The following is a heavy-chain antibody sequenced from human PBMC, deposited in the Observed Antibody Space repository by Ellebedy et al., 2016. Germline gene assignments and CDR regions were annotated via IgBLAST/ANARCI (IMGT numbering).Heavy chain of an antibody. J-gene: IGHJ4*02. CDR2: TYYRSEWFN. V-gene: IGHV6-1*01. CDR1: GDSVSSSRTA. Sequence: SQTLSLTCDIFGDSVSSSRTAWTWIRQSPSRGLEWLGRTYYRSEWFNDYAVSVRSRIIINADTPRNQFSLQLKSVTPEDTAVYYCVRSRRYSASWYFDYWGRGTLVTVSS. D-gene: IGHD6-13*01. CDR3: VRSRRYSASWYFDY.